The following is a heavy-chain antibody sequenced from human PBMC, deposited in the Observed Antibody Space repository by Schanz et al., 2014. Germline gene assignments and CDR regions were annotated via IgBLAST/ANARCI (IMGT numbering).Heavy chain of an antibody. V-gene: IGHV3-30-3*01. CDR1: GFTFSSYA. CDR3: ASPSGYSDYGTYFDF. J-gene: IGHJ4*02. D-gene: IGHD5-12*01. Sequence: GQLLESGGGLIQPGGSLRLSCAASGFTFSSYAMHWVRQAPGKGLEWVALISNDGSIKYYADSVKGRFTISRDNSRNTLYLQMNSLRTEDTAVYYCASPSGYSDYGTYFDFWGQGTLVTVSS. CDR2: ISNDGSIK.